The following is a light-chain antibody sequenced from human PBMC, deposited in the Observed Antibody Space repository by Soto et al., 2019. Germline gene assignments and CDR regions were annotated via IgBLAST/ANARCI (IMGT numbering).Light chain of an antibody. CDR1: QSISSW. Sequence: DIQMTQSPSTLSASVGDRVTITCRASQSISSWLAWYQQNPGKAPKLLIYKASSLESGVPSRFRGSGSGTDFTLTISSLQPDDFATYYCQQYNSYSYTFGQGTKLEIK. CDR2: KAS. V-gene: IGKV1-5*03. CDR3: QQYNSYSYT. J-gene: IGKJ2*01.